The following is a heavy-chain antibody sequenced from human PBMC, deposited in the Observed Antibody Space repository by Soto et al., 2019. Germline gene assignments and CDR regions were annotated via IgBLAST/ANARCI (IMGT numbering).Heavy chain of an antibody. CDR2: INPHSGGT. Sequence: QVHLVQSGAEVKKPGASVKVSCKASDDTFTDYYIHWVRQAPGQGLEWLGWINPHSGGTKYVQEFQGRVTMTRDTSIITAYMELSRLTSDDTAVYFCARDRSTIFGVVITAGYYGMDVWGQGTAVTVSS. CDR3: ARDRSTIFGVVITAGYYGMDV. CDR1: DDTFTDYY. J-gene: IGHJ6*02. D-gene: IGHD3-3*01. V-gene: IGHV1-2*02.